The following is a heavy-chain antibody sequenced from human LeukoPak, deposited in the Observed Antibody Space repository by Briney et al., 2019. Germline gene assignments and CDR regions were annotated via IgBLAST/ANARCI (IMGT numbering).Heavy chain of an antibody. V-gene: IGHV3-7*05. Sequence: GGSLRLSCAVSGFRFSDHWLSWARQVPGKGLEWLANIKHDGSETYYVDSVRGRFTISRDNAKNSLYLQMNSLRVEDTAVYYCARDLYYSTSDYWGQGTLVTVSS. CDR3: ARDLYYSTSDY. CDR1: GFRFSDHW. J-gene: IGHJ4*02. D-gene: IGHD2/OR15-2a*01. CDR2: IKHDGSET.